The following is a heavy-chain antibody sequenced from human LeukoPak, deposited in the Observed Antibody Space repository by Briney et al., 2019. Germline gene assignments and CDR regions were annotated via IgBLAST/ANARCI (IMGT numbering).Heavy chain of an antibody. CDR2: VYYSGST. J-gene: IGHJ6*02. CDR3: ARAEATTPTWRGRSGMDV. D-gene: IGHD5-24*01. Sequence: SETLSLTCGVSGDSMRSYYWNWMRQSPGKGLAWIAYVYYSGSTKYNPSLKSRVTILVDTSKNQFSLKLTSVTAADTAVYYCARAEATTPTWRGRSGMDVWGRGTTVIVSS. CDR1: GDSMRSYY. V-gene: IGHV4-59*01.